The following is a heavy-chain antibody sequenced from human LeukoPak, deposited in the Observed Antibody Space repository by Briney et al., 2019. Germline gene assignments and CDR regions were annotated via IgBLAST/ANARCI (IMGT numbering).Heavy chain of an antibody. CDR1: GFTFSSYA. V-gene: IGHV3-30-3*01. J-gene: IGHJ4*02. Sequence: PGGSLRLFCAASGFTFSSYAMHWVRQAPGTRLEWVAVISYDGSNKYYANSVKGRFTISRDNSKNTLYLQMNSLRAEDTAVYYCAREPIAAAGNGPFDYWGQGTLVTVSS. CDR3: AREPIAAAGNGPFDY. CDR2: ISYDGSNK. D-gene: IGHD6-13*01.